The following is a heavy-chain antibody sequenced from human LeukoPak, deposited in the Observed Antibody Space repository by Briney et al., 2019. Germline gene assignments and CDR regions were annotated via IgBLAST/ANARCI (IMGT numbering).Heavy chain of an antibody. CDR2: IFYSGNT. D-gene: IGHD1-1*01. V-gene: IGHV4-39*07. J-gene: IGHJ6*02. CDR1: GDSISTTNYY. CDR3: ARPLGQGNEYGMDV. Sequence: SETLSLTCTVSGDSISTTNYYWGWIRQPPGRGLEWLGSIFYSGNTYYNPSLKSRVTISVDTSKNQFSLKLTSVTAADTAVYYCARPLGQGNEYGMDVWGQGTTVTVSS.